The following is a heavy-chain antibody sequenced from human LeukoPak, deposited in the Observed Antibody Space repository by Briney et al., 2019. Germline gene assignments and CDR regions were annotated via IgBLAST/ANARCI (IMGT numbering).Heavy chain of an antibody. Sequence: PSETLSLTCTVSGYSISSGYYWGWIRQPPGKGLEWIGSIYHSGSTYYNPSLKSRVTISVDTSKNQFSPKLSSVTAADTAVYYCASLPAATYFDYWGQGTLVTVSS. D-gene: IGHD2-2*01. J-gene: IGHJ4*02. CDR3: ASLPAATYFDY. CDR1: GYSISSGYY. V-gene: IGHV4-38-2*02. CDR2: IYHSGST.